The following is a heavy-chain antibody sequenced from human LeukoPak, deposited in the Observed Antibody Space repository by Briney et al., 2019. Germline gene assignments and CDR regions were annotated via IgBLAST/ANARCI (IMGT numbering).Heavy chain of an antibody. CDR1: GYTFTGYY. Sequence: GASVKVSCKASGYTFTGYYMHWVRQAPGQGLEWMGWINPNSGGTNYAQKFQGRVTMTRDTSISTAYMELSRLRSDDTAVYYCAREGIVATSPFDYWGQGTLVTVSS. CDR3: AREGIVATSPFDY. V-gene: IGHV1-2*02. CDR2: INPNSGGT. D-gene: IGHD5-12*01. J-gene: IGHJ4*02.